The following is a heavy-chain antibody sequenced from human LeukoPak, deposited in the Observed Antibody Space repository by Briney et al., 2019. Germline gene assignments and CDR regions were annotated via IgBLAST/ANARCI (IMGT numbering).Heavy chain of an antibody. CDR3: ARQGALRQDYYMDV. V-gene: IGHV1-69*06. Sequence: SVNVSCKTSRGSFSSYAITWVRQAPGHGLEWMGRTIPVFGTTTYAQRFQGRVTITADMDSSTVYLGLTSLTSEDTALYFCARQGALRQDYYMDVWGNGTTVIVSS. J-gene: IGHJ6*03. CDR2: TIPVFGTT. CDR1: RGSFSSYA.